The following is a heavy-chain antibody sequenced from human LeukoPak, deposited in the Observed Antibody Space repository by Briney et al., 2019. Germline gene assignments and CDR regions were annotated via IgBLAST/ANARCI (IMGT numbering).Heavy chain of an antibody. D-gene: IGHD3-10*01. Sequence: PGGSLRLSCAASGCTFSSYWMHWVRQAPGKGLVWVSRINSDGSSTTYADSVKGRFTISRDNAKNTLYLQMNSLRAEDTAVYYCAGTYYYGSGSYWDLNWFDPWGQGTLVTVSS. V-gene: IGHV3-74*01. CDR2: INSDGSST. J-gene: IGHJ5*02. CDR3: AGTYYYGSGSYWDLNWFDP. CDR1: GCTFSSYW.